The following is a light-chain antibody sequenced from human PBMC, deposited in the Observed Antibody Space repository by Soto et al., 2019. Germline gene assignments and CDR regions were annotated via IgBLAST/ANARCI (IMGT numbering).Light chain of an antibody. Sequence: EIVLTQSPATLSVSPGERDTLSCRASQSVGNNFAWYQQKPGQAPRLLIFATSPRATGVPARFSGSGSWTEFTLTVRSLQSEDFALYYCQQYGYWPLTFGGGAKVEIE. J-gene: IGKJ4*01. CDR3: QQYGYWPLT. V-gene: IGKV3-15*01. CDR2: ATS. CDR1: QSVGNN.